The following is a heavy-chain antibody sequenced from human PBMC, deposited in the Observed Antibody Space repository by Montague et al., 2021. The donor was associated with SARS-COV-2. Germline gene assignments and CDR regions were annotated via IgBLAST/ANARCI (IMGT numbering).Heavy chain of an antibody. D-gene: IGHD6-13*01. CDR1: GGTFNSHV. CDR2: IFPVFGTP. J-gene: IGHJ6*02. V-gene: IGHV1-69*13. Sequence: SSVKVSCKASGGTFNSHVIAWVRQAPGQGLEWMGGIFPVFGTPTYAQKFKGRVTITADESTSTVSMDLNTLRTEDTAVYYCARGQSSSSWYSFGLDVWGQGTTVTVSS. CDR3: ARGQSSSSWYSFGLDV.